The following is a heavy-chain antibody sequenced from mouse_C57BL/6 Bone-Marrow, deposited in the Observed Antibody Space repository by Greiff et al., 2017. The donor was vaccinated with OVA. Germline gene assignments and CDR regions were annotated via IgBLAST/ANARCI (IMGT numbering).Heavy chain of an antibody. D-gene: IGHD1-1*01. CDR1: GYSITSDY. J-gene: IGHJ1*03. CDR2: ISYSGST. Sequence: DVKLQESGPGLAKPSQTLSLTCSVTGYSITSDYWNWIRKFPGNKLEYMGYISYSGSTYYNPSLKSRISITRDTSKNQYYLQLNSVTTEDTATYYCARDYYGSSWYFDVWGTGTTVTVSS. CDR3: ARDYYGSSWYFDV. V-gene: IGHV3-8*01.